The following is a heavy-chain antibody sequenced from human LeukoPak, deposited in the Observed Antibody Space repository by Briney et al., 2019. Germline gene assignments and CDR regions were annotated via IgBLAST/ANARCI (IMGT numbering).Heavy chain of an antibody. V-gene: IGHV4-39*01. J-gene: IGHJ3*01. CDR3: ARPCSSTSCYNAFDF. Sequence: SETLSLTCTVSGGSISSSSYYWGWIRQPPGKGLEWIGSIYYSGSTYYNPSLKSRVTISVDTSKNQFSPKLSSVTAADTAVYYCARPCSSTSCYNAFDFWGQGTMVTVFS. D-gene: IGHD2-2*02. CDR2: IYYSGST. CDR1: GGSISSSSYY.